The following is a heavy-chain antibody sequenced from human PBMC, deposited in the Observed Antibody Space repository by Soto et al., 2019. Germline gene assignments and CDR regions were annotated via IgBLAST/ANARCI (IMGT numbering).Heavy chain of an antibody. CDR2: INHSGST. Sequence: SETLSLTCAVYGGSFSGYYWSWIRQPPGKGLEWIGEINHSGSTNYNPSLKSRVTISVDTSKNQFSLKLSSVTAADTAVYYCARVLAYDFWSGYYRDVDFYYYYYMDVWGKGTTVTVSS. J-gene: IGHJ6*03. D-gene: IGHD3-3*01. V-gene: IGHV4-34*01. CDR3: ARVLAYDFWSGYYRDVDFYYYYYMDV. CDR1: GGSFSGYY.